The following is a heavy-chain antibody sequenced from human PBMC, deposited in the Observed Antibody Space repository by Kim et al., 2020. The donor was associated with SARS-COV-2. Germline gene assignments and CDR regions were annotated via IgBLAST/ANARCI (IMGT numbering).Heavy chain of an antibody. CDR3: ARGGLFYYYYAMDV. CDR1: GFTFSNYS. V-gene: IGHV3-21*01. CDR2: ISSTSSHR. J-gene: IGHJ6*02. Sequence: GGSLRLSCAASGFTFSNYSMNWVRQAQGKGLEWVSSISSTSSHRYHAESVRGRFTISRDNAKNSLYLQMNSLRAEDTAVYYCARGGLFYYYYAMDVWGQGTAVTVSS.